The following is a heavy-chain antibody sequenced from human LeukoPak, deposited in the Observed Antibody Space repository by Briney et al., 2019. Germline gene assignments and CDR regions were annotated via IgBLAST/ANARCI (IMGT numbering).Heavy chain of an antibody. CDR1: GYTFTSYD. V-gene: IGHV1-8*01. CDR2: MNPNSGNT. D-gene: IGHD3-10*01. J-gene: IGHJ6*02. CDR3: ARGYRYGSGSSYYYGMDV. Sequence: ASVKVSCKASGYTFTSYDINWVRQATGQGLEWMGWMNPNSGNTGYAQKFQGRVTMTRNTSISTAYMELSSLRSEDTAVYYCARGYRYGSGSSYYYGMDVWGQGTTVTVSS.